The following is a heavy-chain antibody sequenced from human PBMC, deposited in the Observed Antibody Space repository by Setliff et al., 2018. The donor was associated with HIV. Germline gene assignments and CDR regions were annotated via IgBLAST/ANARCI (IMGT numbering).Heavy chain of an antibody. D-gene: IGHD6-19*01. J-gene: IGHJ4*02. CDR3: ARKGGSSSGLGY. CDR2: ITSNLNY. CDR1: GFSFSRYT. V-gene: IGHV3-21*01. Sequence: GGSLRLSCVASGFSFSRYTMMWVRQTPGKGLEWVSSITSNLNYKYTDSVKGRFTISRDNTKNSLYLQMNSLRAEDTAVYYCARKGGSSSGLGYWGQGTLVTVSS.